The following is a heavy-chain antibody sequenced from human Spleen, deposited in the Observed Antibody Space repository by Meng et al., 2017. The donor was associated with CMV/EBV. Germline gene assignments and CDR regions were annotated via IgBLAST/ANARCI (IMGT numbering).Heavy chain of an antibody. V-gene: IGHV1-69*05. CDR3: ARESSGFWSGYYTGSGYYYYYGMDV. CDR1: GCTFSSYA. J-gene: IGHJ6*02. Sequence: SVKVSCKASGCTFSSYAISWVRQAPGQGLEWMGGIIPIFGTANYAQKFQGRVTITTDESTSTAYMELSSLRSEDTAVYYCARESSGFWSGYYTGSGYYYYYGMDVWGQGTTVTVSS. D-gene: IGHD3-3*01. CDR2: IIPIFGTA.